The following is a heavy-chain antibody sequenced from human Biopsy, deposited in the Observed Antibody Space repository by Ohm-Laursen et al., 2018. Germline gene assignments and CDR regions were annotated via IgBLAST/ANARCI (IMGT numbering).Heavy chain of an antibody. J-gene: IGHJ5*02. D-gene: IGHD3-22*01. CDR1: DGSINNIINY. CDR3: ARDYDTSGYYYVS. V-gene: IGHV4-39*01. Sequence: GTLSLTCTVTDGSINNIINYWGWIRQPPGKGLEWIGSIFYRGSTHYKPSLKSRVNISVDTSKNQFSLKLNSVTAADTAVYYCARDYDTSGYYYVSWGQGTLVTVSS. CDR2: IFYRGST.